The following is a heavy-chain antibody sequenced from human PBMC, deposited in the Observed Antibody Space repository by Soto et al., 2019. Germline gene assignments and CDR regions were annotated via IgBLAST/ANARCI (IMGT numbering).Heavy chain of an antibody. Sequence: SVKVSCKASGGTFSSYAISWVRQAPGQGLEWMGGIIPIFGTANYAQKFQGRVTITADGSTSTAYMELSSLRSEDTAVYYCARVERVLRYFDWSQDHYYYGMDVWGQGTTVTVSS. CDR1: GGTFSSYA. CDR3: ARVERVLRYFDWSQDHYYYGMDV. CDR2: IIPIFGTA. V-gene: IGHV1-69*13. J-gene: IGHJ6*02. D-gene: IGHD3-9*01.